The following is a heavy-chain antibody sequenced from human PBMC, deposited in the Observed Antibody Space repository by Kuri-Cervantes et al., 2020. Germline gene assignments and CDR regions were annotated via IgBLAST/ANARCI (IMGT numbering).Heavy chain of an antibody. J-gene: IGHJ4*02. V-gene: IGHV3-74*01. D-gene: IGHD2-21*01. Sequence: GGSLRLSCAASGFTFSSYWMSWVRQAPGKGLVWVSRINNDGSSTSYADSVKGRFTISRDNAKNTLYLQMNSLRDEDTAVYYCARVVVGTAADQFDYWGQGTLVTVSS. CDR2: INNDGSST. CDR3: ARVVVGTAADQFDY. CDR1: GFTFSSYW.